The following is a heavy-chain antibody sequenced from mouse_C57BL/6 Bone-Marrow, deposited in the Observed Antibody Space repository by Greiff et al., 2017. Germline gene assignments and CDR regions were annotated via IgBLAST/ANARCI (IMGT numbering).Heavy chain of an antibody. V-gene: IGHV1-59*01. J-gene: IGHJ1*03. Sequence: QVQLQQPGAELVRPGTSVKLSCKASGYTFTSYWMHWVKQRPGQGLEWIGVIDPSDSYTNYNQKFKGKATLTVDTSSSTAYMQRSSLTSEDSAVYYCARVRYFDVWGTGTTVTVSS. CDR3: ARVRYFDV. CDR2: IDPSDSYT. CDR1: GYTFTSYW.